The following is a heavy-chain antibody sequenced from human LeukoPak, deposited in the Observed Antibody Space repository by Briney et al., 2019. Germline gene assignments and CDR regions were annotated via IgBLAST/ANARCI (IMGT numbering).Heavy chain of an antibody. CDR2: MNPNSGNT. Sequence: ASVKVSCKASGYTFTSYDINWVRQATGQGLEWMGWMNPNSGNTGCAQKFQGRVTMTRNTSISTAYMELSSLRSEDTAVYYYARGRRGVAVAGTVFGYWGQGTLVTVSS. CDR1: GYTFTSYD. D-gene: IGHD6-19*01. CDR3: ARGRRGVAVAGTVFGY. V-gene: IGHV1-8*01. J-gene: IGHJ4*02.